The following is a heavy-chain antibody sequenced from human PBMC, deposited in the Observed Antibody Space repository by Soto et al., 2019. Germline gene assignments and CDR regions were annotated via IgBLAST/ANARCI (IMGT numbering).Heavy chain of an antibody. Sequence: SETLSLTCTVSGGSISSSYYYWGWIRQPPGKGLEWIGSIYYGGSTYYNPSLKSRVTVSVDTSKNQFSLKLSSVTAADTAVYYCARKRQYAGPGSPLVYYYYYYMDVWGKGTTVTVSS. CDR1: GGSISSSYYY. V-gene: IGHV4-39*01. D-gene: IGHD2-15*01. CDR3: ARKRQYAGPGSPLVYYYYYYMDV. CDR2: IYYGGST. J-gene: IGHJ6*03.